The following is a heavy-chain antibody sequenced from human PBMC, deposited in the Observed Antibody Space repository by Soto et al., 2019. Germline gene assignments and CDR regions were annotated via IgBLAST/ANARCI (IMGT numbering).Heavy chain of an antibody. CDR1: GFTFSSYS. J-gene: IGHJ4*02. D-gene: IGHD2-2*01. CDR2: ISSSSSYI. CDR3: ARVVVVPAAGIDY. Sequence: GGSLRLSCAASGFTFSSYSMSWVRQAPGKGLEWVLSISSSSSYIYYADSVKGRFTISRDNAKNSLYLQMNSLRAEDTAVYYCARVVVVPAAGIDYWGQGTLVTVSS. V-gene: IGHV3-21*01.